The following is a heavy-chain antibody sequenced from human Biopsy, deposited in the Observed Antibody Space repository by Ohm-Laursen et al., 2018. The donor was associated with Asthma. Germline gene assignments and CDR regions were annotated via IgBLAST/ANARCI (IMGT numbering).Heavy chain of an antibody. CDR1: GDSITSGGCC. CDR2: IHHSGTI. J-gene: IGHJ4*02. V-gene: IGHV4-31*03. CDR3: ARIPRRSGSYFVDY. Sequence: TLSLTCTVSGDSITSGGCCWNWIRQHPGKGLEWIGYIHHSGTIYFNPSLKSRVSFSRDTSKNQFSLRLSSVTAADTAMYYCARIPRRSGSYFVDYWGQGTLVTVSS. D-gene: IGHD3-22*01.